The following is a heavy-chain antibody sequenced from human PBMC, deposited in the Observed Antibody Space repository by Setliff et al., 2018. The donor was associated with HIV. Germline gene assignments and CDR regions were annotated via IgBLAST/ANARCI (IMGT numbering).Heavy chain of an antibody. Sequence: LRLSCAASRFTFSSYSMNWVRQAPGKGLEWLSYISGSGHAIYYADSVRGRFTVSRDNAKNSLFLEMNSLGFEDTAVYYCAKRGTTYNFPGPLESWGQGTLVTVSS. CDR1: RFTFSSYS. CDR2: ISGSGHAI. D-gene: IGHD1-7*01. V-gene: IGHV3-48*04. CDR3: AKRGTTYNFPGPLES. J-gene: IGHJ4*02.